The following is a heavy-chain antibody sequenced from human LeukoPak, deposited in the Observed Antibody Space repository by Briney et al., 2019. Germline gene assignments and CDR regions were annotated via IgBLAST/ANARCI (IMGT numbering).Heavy chain of an antibody. Sequence: PGGSLRLSCAASGFTFSSYGMHWVRQAPGKGLEWVSYISSSSSTIYYADSVKGRFTISRDNAKNSLYLQMNSLRAEDTAVYYCAREGEGGIRYFDHWGQGTLVTVSS. J-gene: IGHJ4*02. CDR1: GFTFSSYG. D-gene: IGHD3-9*01. V-gene: IGHV3-48*04. CDR3: AREGEGGIRYFDH. CDR2: ISSSSSTI.